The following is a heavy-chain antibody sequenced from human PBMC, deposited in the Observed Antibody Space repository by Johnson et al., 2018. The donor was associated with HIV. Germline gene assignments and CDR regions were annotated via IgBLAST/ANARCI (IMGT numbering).Heavy chain of an antibody. CDR3: ARSQVAATSEGAFDI. D-gene: IGHD2-15*01. J-gene: IGHJ3*02. CDR2: IYSGGST. CDR1: GFTVSSNY. V-gene: IGHV3-66*01. Sequence: MQLVESGGGLVQPGGSLRLSCGGSGFTVSSNYMSWVRQAPGKGLEWVSVIYSGGSTYYADSVKGRFTISRDNSKNTLYLQMNSLRAEDTAVYYCARSQVAATSEGAFDIWGQGTMVTVSS.